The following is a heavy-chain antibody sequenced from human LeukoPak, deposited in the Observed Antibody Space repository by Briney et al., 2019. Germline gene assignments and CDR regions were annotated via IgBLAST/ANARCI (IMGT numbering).Heavy chain of an antibody. J-gene: IGHJ5*02. D-gene: IGHD3-22*01. CDR1: GGTFSSYA. CDR3: ARGNTHENDISCYCEVGHWFDP. Sequence: SVKVSCKASGGTFSSYAISWVRQAPGQGLEWMGGAIPIFGTANYAQKFQGRVTITTDQSTSTAYMELSSLRSGDTAVYYCARGNTHENDISCYCEVGHWFDPWGQGTLVTVSS. CDR2: AIPIFGTA. V-gene: IGHV1-69*05.